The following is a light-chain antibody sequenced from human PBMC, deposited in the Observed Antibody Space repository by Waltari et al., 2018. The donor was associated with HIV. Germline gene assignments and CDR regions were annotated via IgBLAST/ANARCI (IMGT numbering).Light chain of an antibody. CDR1: QSVSSN. J-gene: IGKJ1*01. CDR2: GAS. Sequence: EIVMTQSPATLSVSPGERATISCRASQSVSSNLACYQQKPGQAPKVLLYGASTRATGIPASFSGSGSGTEFTLTISSLQSEDFAVYYCQQYYSWPLTFGQGTKVEIK. V-gene: IGKV3-15*01. CDR3: QQYYSWPLT.